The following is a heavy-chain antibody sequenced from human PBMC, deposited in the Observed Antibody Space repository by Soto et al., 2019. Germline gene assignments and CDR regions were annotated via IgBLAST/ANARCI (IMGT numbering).Heavy chain of an antibody. CDR3: ATPGPDFWSGYPLSN. CDR2: IYPGDSDT. J-gene: IGHJ4*02. D-gene: IGHD3-3*01. V-gene: IGHV5-51*01. Sequence: GESLKISCKGSGYSFTSYCIGWVRHRHWKGLEWMGIIYPGDSDTRYSPSFQGQVTISADKSNSTAYLQWSSLKASDTAMYYCATPGPDFWSGYPLSNGGRGTLVTVSS. CDR1: GYSFTSYC.